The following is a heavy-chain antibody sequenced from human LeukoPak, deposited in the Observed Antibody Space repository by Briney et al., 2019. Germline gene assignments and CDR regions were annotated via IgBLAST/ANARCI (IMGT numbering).Heavy chain of an antibody. Sequence: GRSLRLSCAASGFTFNNYAMHWVRQAPGKGLEWVALIWSNGNNKFYADSVKGRYTISRDNSKNTLYLQMNSLRADDTAVYYCASGGPTRGTLDYWGQGTLVTVSS. V-gene: IGHV3-33*01. CDR1: GFTFNNYA. CDR3: ASGGPTRGTLDY. J-gene: IGHJ4*02. CDR2: IWSNGNNK. D-gene: IGHD1-26*01.